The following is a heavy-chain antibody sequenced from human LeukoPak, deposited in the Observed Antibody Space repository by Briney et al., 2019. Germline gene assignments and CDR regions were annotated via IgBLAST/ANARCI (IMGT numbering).Heavy chain of an antibody. Sequence: SETLSPTCTVSGGSISGYYWSWIRQPPGKGLEWIGDIFYSGSTNYKPSLKSRVTISVDTSKNQFSLKVSSVTAADTAVYYCARANYFDYWGQGTLVTVSS. CDR2: IFYSGST. CDR3: ARANYFDY. V-gene: IGHV4-59*01. J-gene: IGHJ4*02. CDR1: GGSISGYY.